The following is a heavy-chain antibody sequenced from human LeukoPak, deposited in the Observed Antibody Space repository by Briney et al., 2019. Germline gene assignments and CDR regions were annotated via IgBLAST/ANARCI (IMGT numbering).Heavy chain of an antibody. CDR3: ARGVTTSGRLFDY. V-gene: IGHV3-30-3*01. J-gene: IGHJ4*02. D-gene: IGHD1-26*01. CDR1: GFTFSSYA. Sequence: GGSLRLSCAASGFTFSSYAMHWVRQAPGKGLEWVAVISYDGSNKYYADSVKGRFTISRDNAENSLYLQMNSLRAEDTAVYYCARGVTTSGRLFDYWGQGTLVTVSS. CDR2: ISYDGSNK.